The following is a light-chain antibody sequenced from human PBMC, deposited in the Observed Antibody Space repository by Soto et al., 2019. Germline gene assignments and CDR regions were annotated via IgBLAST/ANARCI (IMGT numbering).Light chain of an antibody. CDR3: QQYNKWPIT. Sequence: EIVLTHSPATLSVSPWEIATLSCRASQSVGSLLAWYQQKPGQAPRLLIYRASSRATGISGSFSGSGSGTEFTFTITSLQSEDFAVYYCQQYNKWPITFGQGTRLE. CDR2: RAS. V-gene: IGKV3-15*01. CDR1: QSVGSL. J-gene: IGKJ5*01.